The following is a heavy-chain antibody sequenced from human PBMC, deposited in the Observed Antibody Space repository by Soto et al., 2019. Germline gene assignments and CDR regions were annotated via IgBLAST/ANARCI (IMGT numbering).Heavy chain of an antibody. Sequence: QITLKESGPPLVKPTQTLTLTCTFSGFSLSTSGVGVGWIRQPPGKALEWLALIYWDDDKRYSPSLKSRLTITKDTSKNQVVLTMTNMDPVDTATYYCAHRADFWSGSPFDYWGQGTLVTVSS. D-gene: IGHD3-3*01. CDR1: GFSLSTSGVG. J-gene: IGHJ4*02. CDR2: IYWDDDK. V-gene: IGHV2-5*02. CDR3: AHRADFWSGSPFDY.